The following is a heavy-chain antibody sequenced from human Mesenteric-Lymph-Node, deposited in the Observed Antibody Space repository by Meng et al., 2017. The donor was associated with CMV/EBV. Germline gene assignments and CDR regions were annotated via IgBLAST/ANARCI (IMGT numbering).Heavy chain of an antibody. CDR3: ARVSWNNADYNWFDP. CDR1: GFTFSSYG. V-gene: IGHV3-30*02. J-gene: IGHJ5*02. CDR2: IRYDGSNK. D-gene: IGHD1/OR15-1a*01. Sequence: GESLKISCAASGFTFSSYGMHWVRQAPGKGLEWVAFIRYDGSNKYYADSVKGRFTISRDNSKNTLYLQMNSLRAEDTAVYYCARVSWNNADYNWFDPWGQGTLVTVSS.